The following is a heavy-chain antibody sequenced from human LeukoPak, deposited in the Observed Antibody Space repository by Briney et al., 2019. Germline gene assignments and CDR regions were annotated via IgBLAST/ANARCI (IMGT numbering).Heavy chain of an antibody. CDR2: IYYSGST. V-gene: IGHV4-59*01. CDR1: GGSISNYY. Sequence: PSETLSLTCTVSGGSISNYYWSWIRQPPGKGLEWVGYIYYSGSTNYNPSLKSRVTISVDTSKNQFSLKLSSVTAADTAVYYCARDRNWFDPWGQGTLVTVSS. J-gene: IGHJ5*02. CDR3: ARDRNWFDP.